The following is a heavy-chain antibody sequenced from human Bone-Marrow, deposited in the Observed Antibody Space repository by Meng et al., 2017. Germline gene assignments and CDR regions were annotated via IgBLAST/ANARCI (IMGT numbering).Heavy chain of an antibody. D-gene: IGHD4-17*01. CDR3: ARDRDYGDYPQPDAFDI. CDR1: GFTFSSYW. V-gene: IGHV3-7*01. Sequence: GESLKISCAASGFTFSSYWMSWVRQAPGKGLEGVANIKQDGSEKYYVDSVKGRFTISRDNAKNSLYLQMNSLRAEDTAVYYCARDRDYGDYPQPDAFDIWGQGKRV. J-gene: IGHJ3*02. CDR2: IKQDGSEK.